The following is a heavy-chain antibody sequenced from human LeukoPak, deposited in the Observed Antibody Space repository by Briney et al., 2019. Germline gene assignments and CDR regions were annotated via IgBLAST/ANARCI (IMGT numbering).Heavy chain of an antibody. Sequence: PSETLSLTCTVSGGSISGHYWGWIRQPPGRGLEWVGYIYYSGSTNYNASLKSRVTISVDTSKNQFSLKLSSVTAADTAVYYCARESSRPWLVHWFDPWGQGTLVTVSS. J-gene: IGHJ5*02. V-gene: IGHV4-59*11. D-gene: IGHD6-19*01. CDR3: ARESSRPWLVHWFDP. CDR1: GGSISGHY. CDR2: IYYSGST.